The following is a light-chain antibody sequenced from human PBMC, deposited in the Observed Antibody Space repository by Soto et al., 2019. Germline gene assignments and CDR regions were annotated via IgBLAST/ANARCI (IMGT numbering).Light chain of an antibody. J-gene: IGKJ1*01. CDR1: QSISNW. CDR2: DAS. CDR3: QQYCSRST. V-gene: IGKV1-5*01. Sequence: DVEITQTKSTLSASVGDRVTITFRASQSISNWLAWYQQKPGKAPNLLIYDASSLQSGVPSRFSGSGFGTEFTLTISSLQPGDFATYYCQQYCSRSTFGQGTKV.